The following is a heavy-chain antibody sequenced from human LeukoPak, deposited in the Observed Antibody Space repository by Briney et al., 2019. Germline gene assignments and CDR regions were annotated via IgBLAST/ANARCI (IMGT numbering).Heavy chain of an antibody. D-gene: IGHD5-18*01. CDR3: ARVGQYSYGYPYYFDY. CDR2: IFYSGTT. Sequence: SETLSLTCAVSGGSISSSDWWSWVRQPPGKGLEWIGEIFYSGTTNYMPSLKSRVTMSVDKSKAQLSLQLTSVTAADTAVYYCARVGQYSYGYPYYFDYWGQGTLVTVSS. V-gene: IGHV4-4*02. J-gene: IGHJ4*02. CDR1: GGSISSSDW.